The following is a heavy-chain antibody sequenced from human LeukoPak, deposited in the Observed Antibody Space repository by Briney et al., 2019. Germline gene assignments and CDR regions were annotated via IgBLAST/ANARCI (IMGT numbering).Heavy chain of an antibody. CDR2: FYFSGST. Sequence: PSETLSLTCNVSGGSISSSTNYWGWIRQPPGKRLEWIGSFYFSGSTYIHPTLKSRVTISVDTSKNQFSLSLSSVTVADTAVYYCARQMYFGELLLIESWGQGTLVTVSS. J-gene: IGHJ4*02. CDR1: GGSISSSTNY. D-gene: IGHD3-10*01. V-gene: IGHV4-39*01. CDR3: ARQMYFGELLLIES.